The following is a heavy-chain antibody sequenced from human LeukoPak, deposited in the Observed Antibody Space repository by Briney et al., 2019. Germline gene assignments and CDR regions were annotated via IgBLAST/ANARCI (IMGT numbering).Heavy chain of an antibody. J-gene: IGHJ4*02. D-gene: IGHD6-13*01. CDR3: ARVRDSSSWPGQYYFDY. V-gene: IGHV1-18*01. CDR1: GYTFTSYG. Sequence: EASVKVSCKASGYTFTSYGISWVRQAPGQGLEWMGWISAYNGNTNYAQKLQGRVTMTTDTSTSTAYMELRSLRSDDAAVYYCARVRDSSSWPGQYYFDYWGQGTLVTVSS. CDR2: ISAYNGNT.